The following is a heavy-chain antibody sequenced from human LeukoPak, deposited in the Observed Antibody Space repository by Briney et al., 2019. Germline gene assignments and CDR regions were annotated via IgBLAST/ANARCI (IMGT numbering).Heavy chain of an antibody. CDR2: IYYSGST. D-gene: IGHD3-22*01. J-gene: IGHJ4*02. CDR3: ARRYYYDSGTDPVFDY. V-gene: IGHV4-59*01. CDR1: GGSIGSYY. Sequence: PSETLSLTCTVSGGSIGSYYWSWIRQPPGKGLEWIGYIYYSGSTNYNPSLKSRVTISVDTSKNQFSLKLSSVTAADTAVYYCARRYYYDSGTDPVFDYWGQGTLVTVSS.